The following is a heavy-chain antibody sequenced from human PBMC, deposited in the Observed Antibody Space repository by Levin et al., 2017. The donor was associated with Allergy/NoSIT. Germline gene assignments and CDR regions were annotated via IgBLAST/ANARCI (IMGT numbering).Heavy chain of an antibody. J-gene: IGHJ4*02. D-gene: IGHD3-10*01. Sequence: SQTLSLTCAFYPGSFRDFNWSWIRQTPGKGLEWIGEINQSGSITYNPSLKSRITMSGDRSTKEFSLRLTSVTAADTAVYYCATGRYSPFDYWGQGTLVSVSS. CDR3: ATGRYSPFDY. CDR1: PGSFRDFN. V-gene: IGHV4-34*01. CDR2: INQSGSI.